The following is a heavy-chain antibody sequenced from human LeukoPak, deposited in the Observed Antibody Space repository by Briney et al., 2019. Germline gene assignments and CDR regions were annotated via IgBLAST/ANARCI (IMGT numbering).Heavy chain of an antibody. CDR3: ARAGDYCGGDCYSVYFDY. CDR2: IYYSGST. J-gene: IGHJ4*02. V-gene: IGHV4-30-4*08. CDR1: GGSISSGSYY. Sequence: SETLSLTCTVSGGSISSGSYYWSWIRQPPGKGLEWIGYIYYSGSTYYNPSLKSRVTISVDTSKNQFSLKLSSVTAADTAVYYRARAGDYCGGDCYSVYFDYWGQGTLVTVSS. D-gene: IGHD2-21*01.